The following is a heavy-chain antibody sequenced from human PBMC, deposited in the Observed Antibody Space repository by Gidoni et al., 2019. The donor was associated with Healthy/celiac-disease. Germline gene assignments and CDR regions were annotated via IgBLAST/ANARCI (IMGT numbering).Heavy chain of an antibody. CDR2: IYYRGST. CDR1: GGPISSSSYY. CDR3: ARFTGPIIGVVIIIDY. V-gene: IGHV4-39*01. D-gene: IGHD3-3*01. J-gene: IGHJ4*02. Sequence: QLQLQESGPGLVKPSETLSLTCTVYGGPISSSSYYWGWLRQPPGKGLEWIGSIYYRGSTYYHPSLKSRVTISVDTSKNQFSLKLSSVTAADTAVYYCARFTGPIIGVVIIIDYWGQGTLVTVSS.